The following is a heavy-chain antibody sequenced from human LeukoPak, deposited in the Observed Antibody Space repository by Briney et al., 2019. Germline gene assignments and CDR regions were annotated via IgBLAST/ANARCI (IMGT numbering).Heavy chain of an antibody. D-gene: IGHD3-10*01. CDR1: AYTFTNYY. J-gene: IGHJ4*02. CDR3: ARAETYYYGSEDIDY. Sequence: ASVKVSCKASAYTFTNYYVHWVRQAPGQGLEWMGRINPNSGGTNYAQKFQGRVTMTRDTSISTAYMELSRLRSDDTAVYYCARAETYYYGSEDIDYWGQGTLVTVSS. CDR2: INPNSGGT. V-gene: IGHV1-2*06.